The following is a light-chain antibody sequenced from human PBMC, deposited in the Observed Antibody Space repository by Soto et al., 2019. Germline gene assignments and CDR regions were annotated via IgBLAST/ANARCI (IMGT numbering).Light chain of an antibody. J-gene: IGKJ4*02. CDR3: QQSYSTPLT. CDR1: QTIRTY. Sequence: DIQMTQAPASLSASVEDRVTITGPASQTIRTYLTWYQQKPGKAPKLLIYAASTLQSGVPSRFSGSGSGTDFTLTITSLRPEDFATYYCQQSYSTPLTFGRGTKVDIK. V-gene: IGKV1-39*01. CDR2: AAS.